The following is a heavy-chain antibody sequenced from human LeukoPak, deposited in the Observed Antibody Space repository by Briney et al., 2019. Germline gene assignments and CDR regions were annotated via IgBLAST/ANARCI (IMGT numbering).Heavy chain of an antibody. V-gene: IGHV4-30-4*01. CDR2: MYYRGST. CDR3: ARPYYYDSRIDP. CDR1: GGSISSGDYY. Sequence: SQTLSLTCTVSGGSISSGDYYWSWIRQPPGKGLEWIAYMYYRGSTYYNPSLKSRVTMSADTSKHQLSLKLSSVTAADPAVYYCARPYYYDSRIDPWGQGILVTVSS. D-gene: IGHD3-22*01. J-gene: IGHJ5*02.